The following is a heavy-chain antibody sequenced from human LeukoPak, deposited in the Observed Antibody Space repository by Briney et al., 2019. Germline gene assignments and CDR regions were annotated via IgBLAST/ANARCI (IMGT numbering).Heavy chain of an antibody. CDR1: LGSITSYH. Sequence: SETLSLTCTVSLGSITSYHWSWVRQPPGKRLEWIGHIYHTGATGFNPSLRSRVTVSLDTSKNQFSLRLTSVTAADTAVYYCASHSSGYKFDYWGQGTLVTVSS. J-gene: IGHJ4*02. CDR2: IYHTGAT. V-gene: IGHV4-59*12. CDR3: ASHSSGYKFDY. D-gene: IGHD3-22*01.